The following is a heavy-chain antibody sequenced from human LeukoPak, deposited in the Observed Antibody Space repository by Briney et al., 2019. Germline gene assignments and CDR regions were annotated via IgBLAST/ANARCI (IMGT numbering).Heavy chain of an antibody. J-gene: IGHJ4*02. CDR2: ISYDGSNK. CDR3: ARARPHVSFFDY. D-gene: IGHD6-6*01. V-gene: IGHV3-30-3*01. Sequence: RGSLRLSCAASGFTFSSYAMHWVRQAPGKGLEWVAVISYDGSNKYYADSVKGRFTISRDNSKNTLYLQMNSLRAEDTAVYYCARARPHVSFFDYWGQGTLVTVSS. CDR1: GFTFSSYA.